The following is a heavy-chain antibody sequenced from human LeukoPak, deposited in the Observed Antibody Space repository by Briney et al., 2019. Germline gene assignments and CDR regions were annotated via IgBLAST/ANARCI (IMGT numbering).Heavy chain of an antibody. D-gene: IGHD1-26*01. CDR1: GFTFGDYV. CDR2: IRGKAYDGTT. CDR3: TRVVGAKEPYYFDY. Sequence: GGSLRLSCTASGFTFGDYVMSWFRQAPGKGLEWVGFIRGKAYDGTTEYAASVKGRFTISRDDSKSIAYLHMNSLETEDTAMYYCTRVVGAKEPYYFDYWGQGTLVTVSS. V-gene: IGHV3-49*03. J-gene: IGHJ4*02.